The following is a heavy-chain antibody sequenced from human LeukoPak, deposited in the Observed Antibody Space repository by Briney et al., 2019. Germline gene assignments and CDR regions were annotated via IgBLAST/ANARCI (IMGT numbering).Heavy chain of an antibody. V-gene: IGHV3-23*01. CDR3: MTGEGNVVGGTSRIYYFDN. J-gene: IGHJ4*02. CDR1: GFTFSTNA. Sequence: GGSLRLSCPAAGFTFSTNAISCDRQAPGKGLEWVSAINGPGTTFYADIVKGRFSVSRDISKNTLSREMNSLRADDTAVYYCMTGEGNVVGGTSRIYYFDNWGQGTLVTVSS. CDR2: INGPGTT. D-gene: IGHD2-2*01.